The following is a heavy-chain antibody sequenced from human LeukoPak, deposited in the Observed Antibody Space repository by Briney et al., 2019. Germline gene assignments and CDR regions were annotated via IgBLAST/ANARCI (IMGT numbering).Heavy chain of an antibody. J-gene: IGHJ4*02. D-gene: IGHD2-21*01. CDR1: GFTVSGNY. CDR3: ARDIYGGHDY. V-gene: IGHV3-7*04. CDR2: INQDGSEK. Sequence: GGSLRLSCAASGFTVSGNYMNWVRQAPGKGLEWVANINQDGSEKSYVDSVEGRFTISRDNAKKSLYLHVNSLRAEDTAVYYCARDIYGGHDYWGQGTLLTVSS.